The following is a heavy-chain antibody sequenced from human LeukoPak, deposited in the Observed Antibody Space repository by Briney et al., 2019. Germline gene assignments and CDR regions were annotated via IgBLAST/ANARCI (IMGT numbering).Heavy chain of an antibody. J-gene: IGHJ4*02. CDR3: ARDRFIYDNGGYFRAQTIDH. CDR1: GGSISSGGYY. V-gene: IGHV4-31*03. D-gene: IGHD3-22*01. CDR2: IYYSGST. Sequence: PSQTLSLTCTVSGGSISSGGYYWSWIRQHPGKGLEWIGYIYYSGSTYYNPSLKSRVTISVDTSKNQFSLKLSSVTAADTAVYYCARDRFIYDNGGYFRAQTIDHWGQGTLVTVSS.